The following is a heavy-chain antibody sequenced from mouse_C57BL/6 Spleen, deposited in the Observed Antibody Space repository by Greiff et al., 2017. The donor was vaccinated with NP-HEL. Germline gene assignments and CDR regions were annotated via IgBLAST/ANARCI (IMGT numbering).Heavy chain of an antibody. Sequence: EVQLQESGGGLVKPGGSLKLSCAASGFTFSDYGMHWVRQAPEKGLEWVAYISSGSSTIYYADTVKGRFTISRDNAKNTLFLQMTSLRSEDTAMYYCARPYGNYLAWFAYWGQGTLVTVSA. J-gene: IGHJ3*01. V-gene: IGHV5-17*01. D-gene: IGHD2-1*01. CDR3: ARPYGNYLAWFAY. CDR1: GFTFSDYG. CDR2: ISSGSSTI.